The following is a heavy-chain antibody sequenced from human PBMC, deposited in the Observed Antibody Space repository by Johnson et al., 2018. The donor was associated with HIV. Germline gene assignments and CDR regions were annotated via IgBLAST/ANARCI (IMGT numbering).Heavy chain of an antibody. D-gene: IGHD3-16*02. CDR1: GFTFSSYG. Sequence: QVQLVESGGGLVKPGGSLRLSCAASGFTFSSYGMHWVRQAPGKGLEWVAFIRYDGSNEYYADSVKGRFTISRDNSKNTLYLQMNSLRAEATAVYYCAKGGDYVWGSYRYPDAFDIWGQGTMVTVSS. J-gene: IGHJ3*02. CDR2: IRYDGSNE. CDR3: AKGGDYVWGSYRYPDAFDI. V-gene: IGHV3-30*02.